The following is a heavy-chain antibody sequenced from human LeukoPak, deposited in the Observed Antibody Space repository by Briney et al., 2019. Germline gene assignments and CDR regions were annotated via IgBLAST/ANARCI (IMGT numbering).Heavy chain of an antibody. D-gene: IGHD1-26*01. V-gene: IGHV1-2*02. CDR3: AREGGSYKRDLDY. CDR2: INPNSGGT. Sequence: ASVKVSCKASGYTFTGYYMYWVRQAPGQGLEWMGWINPNSGGTNYAQKFQGRVTMTRDTSISTAYMELSRLRSDDTAVYYCAREGGSYKRDLDYWGQGTLVTVSS. J-gene: IGHJ4*02. CDR1: GYTFTGYY.